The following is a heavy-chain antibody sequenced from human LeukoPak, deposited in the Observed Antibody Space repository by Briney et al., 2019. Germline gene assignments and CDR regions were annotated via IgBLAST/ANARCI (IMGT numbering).Heavy chain of an antibody. CDR2: ISSSGSTI. Sequence: GGSLRLSCAASGFTFSSYEMNWARQAPGKGLEWVSYISSSGSTIYYADSVKGRFTISRDNAKNSLYLQMNSLRAEDTAVYYCARGGTYDILTGYYWGQGTLVTVSS. D-gene: IGHD3-9*01. CDR3: ARGGTYDILTGYY. V-gene: IGHV3-48*03. CDR1: GFTFSSYE. J-gene: IGHJ4*02.